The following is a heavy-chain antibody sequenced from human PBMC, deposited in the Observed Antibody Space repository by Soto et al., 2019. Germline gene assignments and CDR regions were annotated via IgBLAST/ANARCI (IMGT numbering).Heavy chain of an antibody. Sequence: QVQLVQSGAEVKKPGASVKVSCKASGYTFTSYAMHWVRQAPGQRLEWMGWINAGNGNTKYSQKFQGRVTITRDTSASTAYMELSSPRSEDTAVYYCARDEGHCSGGSCYSLDYWGQGTLVTVSS. V-gene: IGHV1-3*01. D-gene: IGHD2-15*01. J-gene: IGHJ4*02. CDR3: ARDEGHCSGGSCYSLDY. CDR1: GYTFTSYA. CDR2: INAGNGNT.